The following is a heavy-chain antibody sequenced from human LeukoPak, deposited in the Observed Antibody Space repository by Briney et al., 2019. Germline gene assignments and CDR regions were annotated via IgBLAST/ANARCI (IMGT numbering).Heavy chain of an antibody. CDR3: TTAKNDH. V-gene: IGHV3-48*04. CDR1: GFTFSRYS. Sequence: GGSLRLSCAASGFTFSRYSMNWVRQAPGKGLEWVSYITNSSSTIFYADSVKGRFTISRDNAKNSLYLQVSSLRAEDTAVYYCTTAKNDHWGQGTLVTVSS. J-gene: IGHJ4*02. CDR2: ITNSSSTI.